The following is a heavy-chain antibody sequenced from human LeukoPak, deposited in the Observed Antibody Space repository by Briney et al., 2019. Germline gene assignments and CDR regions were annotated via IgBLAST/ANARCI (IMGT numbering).Heavy chain of an antibody. D-gene: IGHD3-3*01. V-gene: IGHV3-9*01. CDR1: GFTFDDYA. Sequence: GRSLRLSCAASGFTFDDYAMHWVRQAPGKGLEWVSGISWNSGSIGYADSVKGRFTISRDNAKNSLYLQVNSLRAEDTALYYCAKDYGYVGILHYWGQGTLVTVSS. CDR3: AKDYGYVGILHY. CDR2: ISWNSGSI. J-gene: IGHJ4*02.